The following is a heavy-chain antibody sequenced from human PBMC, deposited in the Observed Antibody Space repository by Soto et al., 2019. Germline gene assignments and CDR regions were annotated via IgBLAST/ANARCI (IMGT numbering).Heavy chain of an antibody. CDR2: ISYDGSNK. CDR3: AKGDYYDSSGYYYSRGFDY. CDR1: GFTFSSYG. D-gene: IGHD3-22*01. V-gene: IGHV3-30*18. Sequence: VGSLRLCCAASGFTFSSYGMHWVRQAPGKGLEWVAVISYDGSNKYYADSVKGRFTISRDNSKNTLYLQMNSLRAEDTAVYYCAKGDYYDSSGYYYSRGFDYWGQGTLVTVSS. J-gene: IGHJ4*02.